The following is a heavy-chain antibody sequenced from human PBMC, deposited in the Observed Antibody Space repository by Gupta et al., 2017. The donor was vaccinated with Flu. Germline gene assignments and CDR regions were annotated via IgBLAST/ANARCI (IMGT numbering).Heavy chain of an antibody. J-gene: IGHJ4*02. Sequence: QVQLQESGPGLVKPSQTLSLTRTVSGGSISRGGYYWSWIRQHPGKGLEWIWYIYYSGSTYYNPSLKSRVTISVDTSKNQFSLKLNSVTAADTAVYYCARGLRGLFLFWGQGTLVTVSS. V-gene: IGHV4-31*03. D-gene: IGHD3-16*01. CDR3: ARGLRGLFLF. CDR1: GGSISRGGYY. CDR2: IYYSGST.